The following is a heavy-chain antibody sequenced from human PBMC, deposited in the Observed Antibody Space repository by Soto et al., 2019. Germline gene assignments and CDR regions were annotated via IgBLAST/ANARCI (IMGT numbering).Heavy chain of an antibody. V-gene: IGHV6-1*01. CDR3: ARGYATTRYYYYYGMDV. Sequence: SQTLSLTCAISGDSVSTNTATWDWIRQSPSRGLEWLGRTYYRSKWYNDYAVSVKSRITINPDTYNNQLSLQLNSVTPDDTAVYYCARGYATTRYYYYYGMDVWGQGTTVTVSS. J-gene: IGHJ6*02. CDR1: GDSVSTNTAT. CDR2: TYYRSKWYN. D-gene: IGHD2-2*01.